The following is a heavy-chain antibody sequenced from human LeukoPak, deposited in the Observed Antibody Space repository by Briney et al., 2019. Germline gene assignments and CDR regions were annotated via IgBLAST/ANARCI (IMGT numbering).Heavy chain of an antibody. Sequence: GGSLRLSCAASGFTFSSYGMHWVRQAPGKGLEWVAVIWYDGSNKYYADSVKGRFTISRDNSKNTLYLQMNSLRAEDTAVYYCARDPGITMVRGVSWADYWGQGTLVTVSS. CDR3: ARDPGITMVRGVSWADY. CDR1: GFTFSSYG. V-gene: IGHV3-33*08. CDR2: IWYDGSNK. D-gene: IGHD3-10*01. J-gene: IGHJ4*02.